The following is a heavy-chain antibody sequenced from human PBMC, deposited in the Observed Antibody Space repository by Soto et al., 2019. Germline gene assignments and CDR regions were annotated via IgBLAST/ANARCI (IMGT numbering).Heavy chain of an antibody. CDR1: GFTFSSYS. CDR2: ISSSSSTI. CDR3: VRDRDLYRDMFHADL. Sequence: PGGSLRLSCAASGFTFSSYSMNWVRQAPGKGLEWVSYISSSSSTIYYADSVKGRFTISTDIAKNSVILQMNSLRAEDSAVYFCVRDRDLYRDMFHADLWGQGTLVTVSS. J-gene: IGHJ4*01. D-gene: IGHD3-10*02. V-gene: IGHV3-48*01.